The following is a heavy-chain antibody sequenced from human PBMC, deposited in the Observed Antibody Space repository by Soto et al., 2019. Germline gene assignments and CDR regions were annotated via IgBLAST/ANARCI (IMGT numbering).Heavy chain of an antibody. V-gene: IGHV1-18*01. J-gene: IGHJ6*02. CDR3: ARGDIEVIPSFGMDV. CDR1: GYTFSTYG. Sequence: QVQLVQSGAEVKKPGASVKVSCKASGYTFSTYGISWVRQAPGQGLEWMGWINGYNGNTNYAQKAQGRVTMTTDTSTSTAYMELRRLRSDDTAVYYCARGDIEVIPSFGMDVWGQGTTVTVSS. CDR2: INGYNGNT. D-gene: IGHD2-2*01.